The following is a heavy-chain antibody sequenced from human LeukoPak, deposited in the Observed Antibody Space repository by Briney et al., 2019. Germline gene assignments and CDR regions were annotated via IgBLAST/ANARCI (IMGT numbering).Heavy chain of an antibody. Sequence: PGGSLRLSCAASGFTFSSYNMNWVRQAPGKGLEWVSSITSGSSYIYYADSVKGRFTISRDNAKNSLYLQMNSLRAEDTAVYYCARDSPYGSGSPYYMDVWGKGTTVTISS. CDR2: ITSGSSYI. CDR3: ARDSPYGSGSPYYMDV. V-gene: IGHV3-21*01. J-gene: IGHJ6*03. CDR1: GFTFSSYN. D-gene: IGHD3-10*01.